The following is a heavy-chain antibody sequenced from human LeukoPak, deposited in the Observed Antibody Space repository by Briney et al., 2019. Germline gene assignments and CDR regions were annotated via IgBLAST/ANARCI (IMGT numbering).Heavy chain of an antibody. D-gene: IGHD6-13*01. CDR3: AREQRVSTWYPDY. Sequence: PGGSLRLSCAASGFTFSSHSMIWVRQAPSEGLEWVSHISSSSSTIYYADSVKGRSTISRDNAKSSLYLQMNSLRADDTAVYYCAREQRVSTWYPDYWGQGTLVTVSS. V-gene: IGHV3-48*01. CDR2: ISSSSSTI. CDR1: GFTFSSHS. J-gene: IGHJ4*02.